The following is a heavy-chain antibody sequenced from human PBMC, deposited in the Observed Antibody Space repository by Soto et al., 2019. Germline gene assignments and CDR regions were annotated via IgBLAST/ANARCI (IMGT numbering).Heavy chain of an antibody. Sequence: EVQLVESGGGLIKPGGSLRLSCTVSGFSFSNYSFNWVRQAPGKGLERVSSINHTGTNAYYADSVKGRFTISKDSADNSLILQMTSLRAEDTAVYHCARARGNDWYSDYWGQGTLVTVSS. CDR3: ARARGNDWYSDY. CDR2: INHTGTNA. D-gene: IGHD2-21*02. J-gene: IGHJ4*02. V-gene: IGHV3-21*01. CDR1: GFSFSNYS.